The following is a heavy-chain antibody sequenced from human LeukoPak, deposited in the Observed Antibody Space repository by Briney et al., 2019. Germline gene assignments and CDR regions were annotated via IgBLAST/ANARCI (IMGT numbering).Heavy chain of an antibody. D-gene: IGHD6-19*01. V-gene: IGHV1-2*02. Sequence: ASVKVSCKASGYTFTGYYMHWVRQAPRQGLEWMGWINPNSGGTNYAQKFQGRVTMTRDTSISTAYMVLSRLSSDDTAVEYCSRTGIYSSGWPYYYYYMDVWGQGTTVTVSS. J-gene: IGHJ6*02. CDR3: SRTGIYSSGWPYYYYYMDV. CDR1: GYTFTGYY. CDR2: INPNSGGT.